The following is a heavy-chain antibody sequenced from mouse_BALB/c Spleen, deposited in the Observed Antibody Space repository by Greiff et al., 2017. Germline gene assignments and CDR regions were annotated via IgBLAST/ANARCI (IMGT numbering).Heavy chain of an antibody. D-gene: IGHD2-12*01. CDR3: ARSIRSPYVTLAMDY. CDR2: INPSTGYT. CDR1: GYTFTSYW. V-gene: IGHV1-7*01. J-gene: IGHJ4*01. Sequence: VQLQQSGAELAKPGASVKMSCKASGYTFTSYWMHWVKQRPGQGLEWIGYINPSTGYTEYNQKFKDKATLTADKSSSTAYMQLSSLTSEDSAVYYCARSIRSPYVTLAMDYWGQGTSVTVSS.